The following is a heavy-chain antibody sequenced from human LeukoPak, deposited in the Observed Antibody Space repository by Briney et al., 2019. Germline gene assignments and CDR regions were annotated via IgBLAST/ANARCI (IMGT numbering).Heavy chain of an antibody. CDR1: GYTFTGYY. CDR3: ARDVAVAGGFDS. Sequence: ASVTVSCKASGYTFTGYYLHWVRQPPGQGLEWMGWINPNNGGTNYAQKFQGRVTMTRDTSIIKVYMELSRVRADDTAVYDCARDVAVAGGFDSWGQGTLVTVSS. D-gene: IGHD6-19*01. V-gene: IGHV1-2*02. J-gene: IGHJ5*01. CDR2: INPNNGGT.